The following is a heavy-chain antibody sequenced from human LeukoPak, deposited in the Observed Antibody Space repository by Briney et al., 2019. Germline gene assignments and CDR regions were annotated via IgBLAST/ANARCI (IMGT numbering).Heavy chain of an antibody. CDR1: GFTVSSNY. CDR3: ARSSRGLYGSGSNYYGMDV. V-gene: IGHV3-53*01. CDR2: IYSGGST. D-gene: IGHD3-10*01. Sequence: PGGSLRLSCAASGFTVSSNYMSWVRQAPGKGLEWVSVIYSGGSTYYADSVKGRFTISRDNSKNTLYLQMNSLRAEDTAVYYCARSSRGLYGSGSNYYGMDVWGKGTTVTVSS. J-gene: IGHJ6*04.